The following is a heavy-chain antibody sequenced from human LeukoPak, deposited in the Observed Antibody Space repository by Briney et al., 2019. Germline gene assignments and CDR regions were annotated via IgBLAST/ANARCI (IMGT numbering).Heavy chain of an antibody. V-gene: IGHV4-59*08. CDR3: ARLDRGSRYPLDPYYFDY. CDR1: GGSISSYY. CDR2: IYYSGST. D-gene: IGHD6-13*01. Sequence: SETLSLTCTVSGGSISSYYWSWIRQPPGKGLEWIGYIYYSGSTNYNPSLKSRVTISVDTSKNQFSLKLSSVTAADTAVYYCARLDRGSRYPLDPYYFDYWGQGTLVTVSS. J-gene: IGHJ4*02.